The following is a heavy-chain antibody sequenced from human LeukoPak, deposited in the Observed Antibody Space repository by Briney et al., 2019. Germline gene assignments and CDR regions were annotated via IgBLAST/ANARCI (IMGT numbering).Heavy chain of an antibody. CDR2: IEDDGGEK. Sequence: GGSLRLSCAVSGFTFSDHYMTWIRQAPGKGLEWVANIEDDGGEKYYVDSVKGRFSISRDNARNSLFLQMNSLRLEDTAVYYCARVSSGGTGGSCYKPNDNWGQGTLVTVSS. D-gene: IGHD2-15*01. V-gene: IGHV3-7*01. CDR3: ARVSSGGTGGSCYKPNDN. J-gene: IGHJ4*02. CDR1: GFTFSDHY.